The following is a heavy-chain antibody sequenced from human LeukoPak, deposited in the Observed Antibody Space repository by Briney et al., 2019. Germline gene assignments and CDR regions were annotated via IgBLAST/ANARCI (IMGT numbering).Heavy chain of an antibody. V-gene: IGHV3-9*03. J-gene: IGHJ4*02. CDR1: GFTFDDYA. CDR2: ISWNSGSI. CDR3: AKESNWGPFDY. D-gene: IGHD7-27*01. Sequence: GRSLRLSCAASGFTFDDYAMHWVRQAPGKGLEWVSGISWNSGSIGYADSVKGRFTISRDNAKNSLYLQMSSLRAEDMALYYCAKESNWGPFDYWGQGTLVTVSS.